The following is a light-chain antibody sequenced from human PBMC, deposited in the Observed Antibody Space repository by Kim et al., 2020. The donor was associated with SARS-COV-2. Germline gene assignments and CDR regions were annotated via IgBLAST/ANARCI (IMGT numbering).Light chain of an antibody. Sequence: SYELTQPPSVSVSPGQTASITCSGDKLGDKYACWYQKRPGQSPVLVIYQDTKRPSGIPERFSGSNSGNTATLTISGTQAMDEADYYCQTWDSGTVILGGGTQLTVL. J-gene: IGLJ2*01. CDR3: QTWDSGTVI. CDR1: KLGDKY. CDR2: QDT. V-gene: IGLV3-1*01.